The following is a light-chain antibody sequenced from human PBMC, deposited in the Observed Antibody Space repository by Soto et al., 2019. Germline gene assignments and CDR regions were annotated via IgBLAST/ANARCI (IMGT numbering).Light chain of an antibody. CDR3: QQYGSSGT. Sequence: EIVMTQSPATLSVSPGERATLSCRASQSVNIYLAWYQQKPGQAPRLLIYGASNRATGIPDRFSGSGSRTDFTLTLSRLEPEDFAVYYCQQYGSSGTSGQGTKVDIK. J-gene: IGKJ1*01. CDR1: QSVNIY. V-gene: IGKV3-20*01. CDR2: GAS.